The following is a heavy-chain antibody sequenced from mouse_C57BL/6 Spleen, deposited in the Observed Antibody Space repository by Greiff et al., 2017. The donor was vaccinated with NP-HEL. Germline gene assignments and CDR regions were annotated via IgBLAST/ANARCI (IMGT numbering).Heavy chain of an antibody. CDR2: MRNKANNHAT. Sequence: GGSMKLSCAASGFTFSDAWMDWVRQAPEKGLEWVAEMRNKANNHATYYAESVKGRFTISRDDSKSSVYLQMNSLRAEDTGIYYCTDLGKSFAYWGQGTLVTVSA. CDR1: GFTFSDAW. J-gene: IGHJ3*01. V-gene: IGHV6-6*01. D-gene: IGHD1-3*01. CDR3: TDLGKSFAY.